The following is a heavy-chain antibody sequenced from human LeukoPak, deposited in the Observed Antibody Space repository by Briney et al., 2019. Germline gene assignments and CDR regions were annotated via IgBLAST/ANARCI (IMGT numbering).Heavy chain of an antibody. CDR2: ISSDGRTT. CDR3: LGYYSGSPN. CDR1: GFTFSYNW. D-gene: IGHD3-10*01. Sequence: GSLRLSCAASGFTFSYNWMHWVRQAPGKGLVWVSRISSDGRTTHYADSVKGRFTISRDSAKNTSFLQMNDLRAEDTAVYYCLGYYSGSPNWGQGTPVTVSS. J-gene: IGHJ4*02. V-gene: IGHV3-74*01.